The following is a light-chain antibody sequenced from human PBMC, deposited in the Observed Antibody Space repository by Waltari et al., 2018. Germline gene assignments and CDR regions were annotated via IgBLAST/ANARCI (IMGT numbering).Light chain of an antibody. CDR3: AAWDDSVSGLV. CDR1: SSNIGSNY. V-gene: IGLV1-47*02. Sequence: QSVLTQSPSASGTPGQRVTISCSGSSSNIGSNYVYWYQQLPGTAPKLLIYSNNRRPSGVPDRFSGSKSGTAASLAISGLRSEDEADYYCAAWDDSVSGLVFGGGTKLTVL. J-gene: IGLJ2*01. CDR2: SNN.